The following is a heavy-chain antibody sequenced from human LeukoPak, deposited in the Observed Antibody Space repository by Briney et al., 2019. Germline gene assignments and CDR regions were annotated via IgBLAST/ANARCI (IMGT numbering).Heavy chain of an antibody. CDR1: GFTFSSYS. D-gene: IGHD6-13*01. Sequence: GGSLRLSCAASGFTFSSYSMNWVRQAPGKGLEWVSYISSSSSYIYYADSVKGRFTISRDNAKNSLYLQMNSLRAEDTAVYYCARDHLLGMAAAGKPAFDIWGQGTMVTVSS. CDR2: ISSSSSYI. J-gene: IGHJ3*02. V-gene: IGHV3-21*05. CDR3: ARDHLLGMAAAGKPAFDI.